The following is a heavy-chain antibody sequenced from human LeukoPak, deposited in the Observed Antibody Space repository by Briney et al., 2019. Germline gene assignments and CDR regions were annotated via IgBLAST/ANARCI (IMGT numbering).Heavy chain of an antibody. Sequence: SETLSLTCTVSSGSMTSDSYYWAWVRQPPGKGLEWIGTIFYSGKTYYSASLKSRVTVSLDTSKKNFSLRLSSVTAADTAVYYCARLWIVATWFDAWGQGALVTVSS. D-gene: IGHD2-2*03. CDR2: IFYSGKT. J-gene: IGHJ5*02. CDR1: SGSMTSDSYY. V-gene: IGHV4-39*02. CDR3: ARLWIVATWFDA.